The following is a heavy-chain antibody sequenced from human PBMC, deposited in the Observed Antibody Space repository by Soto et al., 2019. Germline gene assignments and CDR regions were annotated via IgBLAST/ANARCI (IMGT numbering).Heavy chain of an antibody. D-gene: IGHD2-15*01. J-gene: IGHJ6*02. V-gene: IGHV3-30*18. Sequence: GSLRLSFAASGLSLSSYGMHWVRQAPGKGLEWVAVISYDGSNKYYADYVKGRFTISRDNSKNTLYLQMNRLRAEDTAVYYCAKGARGGYFSWYYYYGMDVWGQGTTVTVSS. CDR1: GLSLSSYG. CDR3: AKGARGGYFSWYYYYGMDV. CDR2: ISYDGSNK.